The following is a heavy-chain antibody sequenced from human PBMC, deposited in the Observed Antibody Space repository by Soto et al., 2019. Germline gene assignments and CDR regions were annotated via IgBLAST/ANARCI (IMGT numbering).Heavy chain of an antibody. CDR2: IYYSGST. V-gene: IGHV4-39*07. CDR3: ARGQMNDFWATYYYYGMDV. Sequence: SETLSLTCTVSGGSISSSSYYWGWIRQPPGKGLEWIGSIYYSGSTYYNPSLKSRVTISVDTSKNQFSLKLSSVTAADTAVYYCARGQMNDFWATYYYYGMDVWGQGTTVTVSS. J-gene: IGHJ6*02. D-gene: IGHD3-3*01. CDR1: GGSISSSSYY.